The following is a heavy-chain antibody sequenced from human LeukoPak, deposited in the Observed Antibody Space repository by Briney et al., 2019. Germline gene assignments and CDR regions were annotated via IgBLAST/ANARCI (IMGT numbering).Heavy chain of an antibody. CDR3: ARGQEVTAIPAAY. D-gene: IGHD2-21*02. CDR2: INNDGSVT. J-gene: IGHJ4*02. Sequence: PGGSLRLSCAASGFTFSTYWMHWVRQAPGKGLVWVSRINNDGSVTNYADSVKGRFTISRDNANNSLYLQMNSLRAEDTAVYFCARGQEVTAIPAAYWGQGTLVTVSS. CDR1: GFTFSTYW. V-gene: IGHV3-74*01.